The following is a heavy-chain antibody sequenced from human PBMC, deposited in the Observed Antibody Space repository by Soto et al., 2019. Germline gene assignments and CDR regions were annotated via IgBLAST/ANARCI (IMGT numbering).Heavy chain of an antibody. V-gene: IGHV3-30*04. CDR1: GFTFSSYA. CDR3: AKGPDPIDY. J-gene: IGHJ4*02. Sequence: GGSLRLSCAASGFTFSSYAMSWVRQAPGKGLEWVAVISGDGSNKYYADSVKGRFTISRDNSKNTVYLQMNSLRFEDTAVYFCAKGPDPIDYWGQGTLVTVS. CDR2: ISGDGSNK.